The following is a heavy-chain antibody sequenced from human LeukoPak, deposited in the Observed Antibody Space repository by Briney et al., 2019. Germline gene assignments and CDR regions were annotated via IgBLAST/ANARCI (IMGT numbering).Heavy chain of an antibody. J-gene: IGHJ1*01. V-gene: IGHV1-24*01. CDR1: GYTLTELS. Sequence: ASVKVSCKVSGYTLTELSMHWVRQAPGKGLEWMGGSDPEDGETTYAQKFQGRVTMTEDTSTDTAYMELSSLRSEDTAVYYCAADTRYDSSGYYLTWGQGTLVTVSS. CDR2: SDPEDGET. D-gene: IGHD3-22*01. CDR3: AADTRYDSSGYYLT.